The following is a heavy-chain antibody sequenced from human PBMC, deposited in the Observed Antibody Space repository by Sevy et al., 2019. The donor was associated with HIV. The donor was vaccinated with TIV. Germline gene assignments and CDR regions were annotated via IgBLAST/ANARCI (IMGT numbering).Heavy chain of an antibody. J-gene: IGHJ4*02. CDR3: ARDFRSFYNYFDY. D-gene: IGHD6-13*01. CDR2: VYRSGNT. Sequence: SDTLSLTCDVSGDSISSGLYWGWIRQSPGKGLEWIGSVYRSGNTYDNPSLKSRATISVDTSKNQFSLKLKSVTAADTGVYYCARDFRSFYNYFDYWGQGILVTVSS. V-gene: IGHV4-38-2*02. CDR1: GDSISSGLY.